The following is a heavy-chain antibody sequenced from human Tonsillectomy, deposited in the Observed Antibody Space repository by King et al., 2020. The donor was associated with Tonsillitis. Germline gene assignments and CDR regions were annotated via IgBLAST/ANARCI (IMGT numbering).Heavy chain of an antibody. V-gene: IGHV3-23*04. CDR2: IDGHGGGT. CDR3: AKARHYYDSSGLDH. D-gene: IGHD3-22*01. CDR1: GFTFSTSA. Sequence: VQLVESGGGLVHPGGSLRLSCSASGFTFSTSAMSWVRQAPGKGLEWVSAIDGHGGGTFYADSVKGQFTISRDNSKNTLYLHMKSLSAEDTAAYYFAKARHYYDSSGLDHWGQGTLVTVSS. J-gene: IGHJ4*02.